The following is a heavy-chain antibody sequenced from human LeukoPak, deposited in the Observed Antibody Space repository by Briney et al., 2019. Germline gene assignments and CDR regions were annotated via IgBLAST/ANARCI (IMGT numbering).Heavy chain of an antibody. CDR3: ARAVRYGSGSPLAEYFQH. CDR1: GYSFTRDY. CDR2: INPSGGTT. J-gene: IGHJ1*01. Sequence: GASVKVSCKASGYSFTRDYVHWVRQAPGQGLEWMGKINPSGGTTIYAQDFQGRLTVTRDTSTSTVYMELSSLRSEDAAVYYCARAVRYGSGSPLAEYFQHWGQGTLVTVSS. V-gene: IGHV1-46*01. D-gene: IGHD6-19*01.